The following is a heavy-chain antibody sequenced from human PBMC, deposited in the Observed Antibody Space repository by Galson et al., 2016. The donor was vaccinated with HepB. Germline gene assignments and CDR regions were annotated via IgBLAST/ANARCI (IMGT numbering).Heavy chain of an antibody. Sequence: SCKASGSTFTTFAFHWVRQAPGQRLEWMGWINAGNGNTKYSQKFKDRVTTTRDTSATTVYMHLTTVTSEDTALYFCARDAMGATKYFDYWGQGTLITVS. CDR2: INAGNGNT. CDR1: GSTFTTFA. V-gene: IGHV1-3*01. J-gene: IGHJ4*02. D-gene: IGHD5-12*01. CDR3: ARDAMGATKYFDY.